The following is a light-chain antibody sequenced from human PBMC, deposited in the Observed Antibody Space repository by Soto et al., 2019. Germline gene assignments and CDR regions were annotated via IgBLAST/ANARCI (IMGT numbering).Light chain of an antibody. Sequence: QSVLAQPASVSESPGQSITISCTGTNSDVGGYNYVSWYQQHPGKVPKLMIYDVSYRPSGVSNRFSGSKSGNTASLTISGLQAEDEADYYCSSYTATTASYVFGTGTKVTV. V-gene: IGLV2-14*03. CDR3: SSYTATTASYV. J-gene: IGLJ1*01. CDR1: NSDVGGYNY. CDR2: DVS.